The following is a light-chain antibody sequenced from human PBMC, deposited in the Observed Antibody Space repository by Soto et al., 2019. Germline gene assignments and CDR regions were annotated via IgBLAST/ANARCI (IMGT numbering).Light chain of an antibody. J-gene: IGKJ4*01. CDR3: QQSYSIPPLT. Sequence: DIQMTQSPSSLSASVGDRVIITCRASQSISNSVNWYQQKPGKAPKLLIYGASSLQSGGPSRFSGSGSGTDFTLTISSLQPEDLATYYCQQSYSIPPLTFGGGTKVEIK. CDR1: QSISNS. CDR2: GAS. V-gene: IGKV1-39*01.